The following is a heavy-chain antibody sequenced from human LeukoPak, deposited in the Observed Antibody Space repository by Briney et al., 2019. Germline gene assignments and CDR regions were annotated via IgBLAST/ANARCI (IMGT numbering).Heavy chain of an antibody. CDR3: ARDRGHGSGSYYGY. CDR1: GGSISSSNW. J-gene: IGHJ4*02. CDR2: IYHSGST. Sequence: PSGTLSLTCAVSGGSISSSNWWSWVRQPPGKGLGWIGEIYHSGSTNYNPSLKSRVTISVDKSKNQFSLKLSSVTAADTAVYYCARDRGHGSGSYYGYWGQGTLVTVSS. V-gene: IGHV4-4*02. D-gene: IGHD3-10*01.